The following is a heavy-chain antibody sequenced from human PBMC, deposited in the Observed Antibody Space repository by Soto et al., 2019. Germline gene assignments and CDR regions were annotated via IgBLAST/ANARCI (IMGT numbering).Heavy chain of an antibody. CDR1: GYTFTGYY. CDR2: INPNSGGT. V-gene: IGHV1-2*02. D-gene: IGHD6-13*01. CDR3: ARDRVAALGYYYYYGMDV. J-gene: IGHJ6*02. Sequence: ASVKVSCKASGYTFTGYYMHWVRQAPGQGLEWMGWINPNSGGTNYAQKFQGRVTMTRDTSISTAYMELSRLRSDDTAVYYCARDRVAALGYYYYYGMDVWGQGTTVTVSS.